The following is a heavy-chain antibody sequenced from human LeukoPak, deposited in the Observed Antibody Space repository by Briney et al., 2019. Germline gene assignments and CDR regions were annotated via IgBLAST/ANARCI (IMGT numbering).Heavy chain of an antibody. CDR2: IIPIFGTA. J-gene: IGHJ5*02. Sequence: ASVKVSCKASGGTFSSYAISWVRQAPGQGLEWMGRIIPIFGTANYAQKFQGRVTITTDESTSTAYMELSSLRSEDTAVYYCARDVGCSSTSCYEGWFDPWGQGTLVTVSS. CDR3: ARDVGCSSTSCYEGWFDP. CDR1: GGTFSSYA. D-gene: IGHD2-2*01. V-gene: IGHV1-69*05.